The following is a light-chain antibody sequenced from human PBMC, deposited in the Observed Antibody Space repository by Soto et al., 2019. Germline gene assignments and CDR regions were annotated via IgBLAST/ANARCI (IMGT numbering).Light chain of an antibody. CDR1: QSVSSN. CDR3: QQRSNWPFI. V-gene: IGKV3-11*01. J-gene: IGKJ5*01. Sequence: EIVMTQSPATLSVSPGERATLSCRASQSVSSNLAWYQQKPGQAPRLLIYDASNRATGIPARFSGSGSGTDFTLTIISLEPEDFAVYYCQQRSNWPFIFGQGTRLEIK. CDR2: DAS.